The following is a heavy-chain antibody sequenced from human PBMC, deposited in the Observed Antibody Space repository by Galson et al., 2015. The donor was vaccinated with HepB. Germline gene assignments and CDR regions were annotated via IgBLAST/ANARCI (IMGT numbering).Heavy chain of an antibody. V-gene: IGHV5-10-1*01. Sequence: SEALAKTPGEPPRISGHGCGYRCASYWSSLQRQIPGRGLEWMGRIDPSDSYTNYSPSFQGHVTISADKPISTAYLQWSSLKAPDTAMYYCARLYSHYDPPEWAGGAFDIWGQGTMVTVSS. CDR1: GYRCASYW. CDR3: ARLYSHYDPPEWAGGAFDI. D-gene: IGHD3-3*01. J-gene: IGHJ3*02. CDR2: IDPSDSYT.